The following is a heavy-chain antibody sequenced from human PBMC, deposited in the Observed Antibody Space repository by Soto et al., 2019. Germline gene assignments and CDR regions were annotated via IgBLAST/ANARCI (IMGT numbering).Heavy chain of an antibody. CDR3: ARGLTMIAPDKYYLDS. Sequence: QVQLQQWGAGLLKPSETLSLTCAVYGGSFSGYYWSWIRQSPGKGLEWIGEINHSGSPNYNPSLKSRVTMSVDTSKNPCSLNLRSVTAADTAVYYCARGLTMIAPDKYYLDSWGRGNLVTVST. V-gene: IGHV4-34*01. CDR1: GGSFSGYY. D-gene: IGHD3-22*01. J-gene: IGHJ4*02. CDR2: INHSGSP.